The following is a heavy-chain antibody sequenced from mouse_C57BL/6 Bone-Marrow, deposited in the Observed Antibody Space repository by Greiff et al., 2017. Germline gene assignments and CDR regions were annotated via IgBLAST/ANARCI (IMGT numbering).Heavy chain of an antibody. V-gene: IGHV5-4*01. J-gene: IGHJ1*03. CDR1: GFTFSSYA. CDR3: AREGTGNWYFDV. CDR2: ISDGGSYT. Sequence: EVKVVESGGGLVKPGGSLKLSCAASGFTFSSYAMSWVRQTPEKRLEWVATISDGGSYTYYPDNVKGRFTISRDNAKHNLYLQMSHLKSEDTAMYYCAREGTGNWYFDVWGTGTTVTVSS. D-gene: IGHD4-1*01.